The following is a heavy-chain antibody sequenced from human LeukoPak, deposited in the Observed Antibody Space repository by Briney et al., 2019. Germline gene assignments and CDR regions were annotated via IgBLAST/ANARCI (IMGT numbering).Heavy chain of an antibody. J-gene: IGHJ4*02. Sequence: SETLSLTCTVSGGSISSSSYYWGWIRQPPGKGLEWIGSIYYSGSTYYNPSLKSRVTISVDTSKNQFSLKLSSVTAADTAVYYCARDLSRWIQLWLLGYWGQGTLVTVSS. CDR2: IYYSGST. V-gene: IGHV4-39*02. CDR1: GGSISSSSYY. D-gene: IGHD5-18*01. CDR3: ARDLSRWIQLWLLGY.